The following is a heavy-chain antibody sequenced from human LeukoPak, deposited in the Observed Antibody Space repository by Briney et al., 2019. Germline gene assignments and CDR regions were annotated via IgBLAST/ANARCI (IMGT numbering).Heavy chain of an antibody. CDR2: IGHAGSPA. CDR3: AGDQSPYCSGDCYCAIDL. V-gene: IGHV3-48*01. D-gene: IGHD2-21*01. Sequence: GGSLRLSCEASGFTFSSHSMTWVRQAPGKTLEWISYIGHAGSPADYADSVRGRFTISRDNARNSLYLQMNSLTVEDTAVYYCAGDQSPYCSGDCYCAIDLWGRVTLVTVSS. CDR1: GFTFSSHS. J-gene: IGHJ3*01.